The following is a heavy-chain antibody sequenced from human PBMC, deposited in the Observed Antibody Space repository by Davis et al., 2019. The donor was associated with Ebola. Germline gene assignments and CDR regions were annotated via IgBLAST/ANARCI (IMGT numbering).Heavy chain of an antibody. Sequence: SVKVSCKASGYTFTTYTFTWVRQAPGQGLEWMGWISPYNGNTKYAQKLQGRLTMTTDISTSTAYMELRSLRSDDTAVYYCAREKLGTVDYWGQGTLVTVSS. V-gene: IGHV1-18*04. D-gene: IGHD7-27*01. CDR3: AREKLGTVDY. CDR2: ISPYNGNT. CDR1: GYTFTTYT. J-gene: IGHJ4*02.